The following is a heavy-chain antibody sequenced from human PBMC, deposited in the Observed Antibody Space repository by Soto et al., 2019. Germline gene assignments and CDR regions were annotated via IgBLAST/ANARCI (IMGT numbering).Heavy chain of an antibody. Sequence: VQLVESGGGLVQPGRSLRLSCAASGFTFSSYAMHWVRQAPGKGLEWVAVISYDGSNKYYADSVKGRFTISRDNSKNTLYLQMNSLRAEDTAVYYCARASLGSSWYRDYFDYWGQGTLVTVSS. CDR1: GFTFSSYA. CDR2: ISYDGSNK. CDR3: ARASLGSSWYRDYFDY. V-gene: IGHV3-30-3*01. D-gene: IGHD6-13*01. J-gene: IGHJ4*02.